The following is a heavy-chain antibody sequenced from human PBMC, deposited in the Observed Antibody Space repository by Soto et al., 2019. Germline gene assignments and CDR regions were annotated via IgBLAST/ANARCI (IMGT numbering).Heavy chain of an antibody. Sequence: QVQLVQSGTEVKKPGSSVKVSCKASGGTFRNYPINWVRQAPGQGLEWMGSIFPLTDIPDYAQNFQARLTISADKSTSTAYMELSSLTSDDMAMHFCARGPLVVLNYFESWGQGTLVTVSS. CDR3: ARGPLVVLNYFES. CDR2: IFPLTDIP. V-gene: IGHV1-69*02. CDR1: GGTFRNYP. J-gene: IGHJ4*02.